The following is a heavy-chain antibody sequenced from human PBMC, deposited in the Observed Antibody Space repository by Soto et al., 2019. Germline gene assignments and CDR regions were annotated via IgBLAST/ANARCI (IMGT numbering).Heavy chain of an antibody. CDR3: ARDYVLCDGGRCYGVPLDV. D-gene: IGHD2-15*01. V-gene: IGHV3-66*01. Sequence: GSLRLSCAASGFTVSSKYMSWVRQAPGKGLEWVSLIQSGGPTYYADSVKGRFTISRDTSENTVHLQMDSLRAEDTAVYYCARDYVLCDGGRCYGVPLDVCGKGTTVNVSS. J-gene: IGHJ6*04. CDR1: GFTVSSKY. CDR2: IQSGGPT.